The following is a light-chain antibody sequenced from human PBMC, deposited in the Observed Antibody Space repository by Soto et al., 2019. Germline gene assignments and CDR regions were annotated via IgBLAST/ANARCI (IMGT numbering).Light chain of an antibody. CDR1: QSVSSSY. J-gene: IGKJ1*01. CDR3: QQYGSSSWT. Sequence: EVVLTQSPGTLSLSPGERATLSCRASQSVSSSYVAWYQQKPGQAPRLLIYGTSSRATGIPDRFSGSGSGTDFTLTISRLEPEDFAVYYCQQYGSSSWTFGQGTKVEIK. V-gene: IGKV3-20*01. CDR2: GTS.